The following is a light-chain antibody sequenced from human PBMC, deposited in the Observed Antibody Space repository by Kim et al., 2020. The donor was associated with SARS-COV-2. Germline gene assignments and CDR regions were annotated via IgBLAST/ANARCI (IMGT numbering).Light chain of an antibody. V-gene: IGKV3-15*01. Sequence: EVVMTQSPATLSMSPGERATLSCRASQSVNNNLAWYQQRPGQAPRLLLFDTSTRATGIPARFSGSGSGTEFTLTISSLQSEDFAVYYCKQYQNWPPITFGQGTRLEIK. CDR1: QSVNNN. CDR2: DTS. CDR3: KQYQNWPPIT. J-gene: IGKJ5*01.